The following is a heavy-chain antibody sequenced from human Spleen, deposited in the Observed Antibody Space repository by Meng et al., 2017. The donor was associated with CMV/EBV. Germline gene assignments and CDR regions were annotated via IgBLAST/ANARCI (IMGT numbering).Heavy chain of an antibody. CDR3: AREIPALADYYGSGGNFDY. CDR2: ISSSSSYI. Sequence: FSSYSMNWVRQAPGKGLEWVSFISSSSSYIYYADSVKGRFTISRDNTKNSLYLHVNSLRAEDTAVYYCAREIPALADYYGSGGNFDYWGQGTLVTVSS. CDR1: FSSYS. J-gene: IGHJ4*02. V-gene: IGHV3-21*01. D-gene: IGHD3-10*01.